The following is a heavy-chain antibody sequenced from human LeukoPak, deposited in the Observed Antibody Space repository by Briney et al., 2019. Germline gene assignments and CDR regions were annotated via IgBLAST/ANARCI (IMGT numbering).Heavy chain of an antibody. Sequence: GASVKVSCKASGYTFTGYYMHWVRQAPGQGLEWMGWINPNSGGTNYAQKFQGRVTMTRDTSISTAYMELSRLSSDDTAVYYCARAGDTAMVDFDYWGQGTLATVSS. CDR3: ARAGDTAMVDFDY. V-gene: IGHV1-2*02. D-gene: IGHD5-18*01. J-gene: IGHJ4*02. CDR2: INPNSGGT. CDR1: GYTFTGYY.